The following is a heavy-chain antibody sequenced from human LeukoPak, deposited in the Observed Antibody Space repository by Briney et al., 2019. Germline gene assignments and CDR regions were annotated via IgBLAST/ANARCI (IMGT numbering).Heavy chain of an antibody. D-gene: IGHD2/OR15-2a*01. CDR3: ARERLSLVNYYGMDV. CDR1: GFTFSSYG. CDR2: IWYDGSNK. Sequence: GGSLRLPCAASGFTFSSYGMRWVRQAPGKGLEWVAVIWYDGSNKYYADSVKGRFTISRDNSENTLYLQVNSLRAEDTAVYYCARERLSLVNYYGMDVWGQGTTVTVSS. V-gene: IGHV3-33*01. J-gene: IGHJ6*02.